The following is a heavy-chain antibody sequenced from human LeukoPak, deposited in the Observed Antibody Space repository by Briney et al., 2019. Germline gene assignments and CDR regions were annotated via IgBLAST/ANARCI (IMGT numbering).Heavy chain of an antibody. Sequence: RAGGSLRLSCAASGFSFGSYAMSWVRQAPGKGLEWVSAISGSGGSTYYADSVKGRFTISRDNSKNTLYLQMNSLRAEDTAVYYCAKDCTTSIVLIPDAFDIWGQGTMVTVSS. CDR2: ISGSGGST. J-gene: IGHJ3*02. CDR3: AKDCTTSIVLIPDAFDI. D-gene: IGHD2-8*01. V-gene: IGHV3-23*01. CDR1: GFSFGSYA.